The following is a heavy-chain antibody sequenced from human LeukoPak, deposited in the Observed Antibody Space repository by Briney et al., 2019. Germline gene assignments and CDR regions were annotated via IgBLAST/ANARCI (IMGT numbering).Heavy chain of an antibody. J-gene: IGHJ4*02. CDR3: ASSGKYSRVPFDY. D-gene: IGHD6-6*01. Sequence: GRSLRLSCAASGFTFSSYAMHWVRQAPGKGLEWVAVISYDGSNKYYADSVKGRFTISRDNSKNTLYLQMNSLRAEDTAVYYCASSGKYSRVPFDYWGQGTLVTVSS. V-gene: IGHV3-30-3*01. CDR2: ISYDGSNK. CDR1: GFTFSSYA.